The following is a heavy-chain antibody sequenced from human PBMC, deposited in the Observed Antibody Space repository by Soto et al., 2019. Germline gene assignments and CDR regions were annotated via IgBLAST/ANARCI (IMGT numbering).Heavy chain of an antibody. Sequence: QVQLVQSGAEVKKPGASVKVSCKVSGYTLTELSMHWVRQAPGKGLEWMGGFDPEDGETIYAQKFQGRVTMTEDXFTLTXXMELSSLRSEDTAVYYCATPLAYCGGDCYAYYFDYWGQGTLVTVSS. CDR2: FDPEDGET. CDR3: ATPLAYCGGDCYAYYFDY. V-gene: IGHV1-24*01. CDR1: GYTLTELS. D-gene: IGHD2-21*02. J-gene: IGHJ4*02.